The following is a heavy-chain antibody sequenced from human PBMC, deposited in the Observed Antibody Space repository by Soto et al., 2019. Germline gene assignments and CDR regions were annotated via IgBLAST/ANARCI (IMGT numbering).Heavy chain of an antibody. CDR1: GFTFSNYG. CDR2: VSANNGHT. V-gene: IGHV1-18*01. D-gene: IGHD3-22*01. CDR3: ARGRDSSGPYNWFDP. J-gene: IGHJ5*02. Sequence: GASVKVSCKASGFTFSNYGLNWVRQAPGQGLEWMGWVSANNGHTNYAQNLQGRVSMTTDTSTSTAYMELRGLTFDDTAVYYCARGRDSSGPYNWFDPWGQGTLVTVSS.